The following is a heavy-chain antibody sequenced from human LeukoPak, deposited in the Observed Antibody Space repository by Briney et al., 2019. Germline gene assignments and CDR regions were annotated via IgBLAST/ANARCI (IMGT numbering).Heavy chain of an antibody. CDR3: ARRGYSSGWYYFDY. J-gene: IGHJ4*02. D-gene: IGHD6-19*01. Sequence: SGPTLVKPSATLSLTCTVSGGSISSYYWSWIRQPPGKGLEWIGYIYYSGSTNYNPSLKSRVTISVDTSKNQFSLKLSSVTAADTAVYYCARRGYSSGWYYFDYWGQGTLVTVSS. V-gene: IGHV4-59*08. CDR1: GGSISSYY. CDR2: IYYSGST.